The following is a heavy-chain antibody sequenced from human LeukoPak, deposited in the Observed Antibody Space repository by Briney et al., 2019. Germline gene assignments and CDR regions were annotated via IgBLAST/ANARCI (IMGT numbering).Heavy chain of an antibody. CDR3: ARADCSSTSCYADFDY. V-gene: IGHV3-21*01. J-gene: IGHJ4*02. CDR1: GFTFSTYA. CDR2: ISSSSSYI. D-gene: IGHD2-2*01. Sequence: PGGSLRLSCAASGFTFSTYAMNWVRQAPGKGLEWVSSISSSSSYIYYADSVKGRFTISRDNAKNSLYLQMNSLRAEDTAVYYCARADCSSTSCYADFDYWGQGTLVTVSS.